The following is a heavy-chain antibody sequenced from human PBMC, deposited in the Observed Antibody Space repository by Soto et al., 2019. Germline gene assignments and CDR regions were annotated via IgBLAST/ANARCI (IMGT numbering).Heavy chain of an antibody. V-gene: IGHV1-18*01. D-gene: IGHD2-21*01. CDR2: ISGHNGDT. CDR3: AKIGSLPYSKSGIDV. Sequence: GASVKVSCKASGYTFARYGIDWVRQAPGQGLEWMGWISGHNGDTKYVQKFQGRVSMTTDTSTSTASMELRSLRSDDTAVYYCAKIGSLPYSKSGIDVLGQGTTGTVAS. CDR1: GYTFARYG. J-gene: IGHJ6*02.